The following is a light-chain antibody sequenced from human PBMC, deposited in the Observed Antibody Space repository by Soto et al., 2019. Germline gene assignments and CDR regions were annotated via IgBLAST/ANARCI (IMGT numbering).Light chain of an antibody. J-gene: IGKJ1*01. Sequence: DIQMTQSPSSLSASVGDRVTITCRASQSITTYLNWYQQKPGKAPKLLIYAASSLQSGVPSRFSGSVSGTDFILTISSLQPEDFATYYCQQSYSTLTWKFGQGTKVEIK. V-gene: IGKV1-39*01. CDR2: AAS. CDR1: QSITTY. CDR3: QQSYSTLTWK.